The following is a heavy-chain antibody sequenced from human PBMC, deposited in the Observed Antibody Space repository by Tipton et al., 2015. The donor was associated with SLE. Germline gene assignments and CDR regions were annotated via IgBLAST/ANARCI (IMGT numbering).Heavy chain of an antibody. CDR1: GGSIGSSTYY. V-gene: IGHV4-39*07. J-gene: IGHJ4*02. D-gene: IGHD3-3*01. CDR3: AREGSGNGFDC. CDR2: IYYSGST. Sequence: TLSLTCTVSGGSIGSSTYYWGWIRQPPGKGLEWIGSIYYSGSTYYRPSLKSRVTISVDTSKNQFSLKLNSLTAADTAVYYCAREGSGNGFDCWGQGTLVTVSS.